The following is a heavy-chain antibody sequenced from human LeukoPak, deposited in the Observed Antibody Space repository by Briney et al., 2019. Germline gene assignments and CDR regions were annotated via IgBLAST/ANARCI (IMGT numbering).Heavy chain of an antibody. D-gene: IGHD1-1*01. CDR3: ARDVSGTGGKDY. J-gene: IGHJ4*02. CDR1: GFTFSSHW. CDR2: IDQDGSEK. V-gene: IGHV3-7*01. Sequence: GGSLRLSCAASGFTFSSHWMSWVRQSPGKGLEWVANIDQDGSEKYYVDSVKGRFTISRDNAKNSLYLQMNSLRAEDTAVYYCARDVSGTGGKDYWGQGTLVTVSS.